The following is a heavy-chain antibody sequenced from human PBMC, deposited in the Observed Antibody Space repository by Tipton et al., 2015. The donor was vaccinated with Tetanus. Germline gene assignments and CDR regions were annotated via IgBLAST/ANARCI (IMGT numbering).Heavy chain of an antibody. J-gene: IGHJ6*02. CDR2: ISAYTGNT. CDR3: ARVQTATYSFYYYGVDV. Sequence: QVQLVQSGPEVKKPGASVKVSCKASGYTFTHYGISWVRQAPGQGLEWMGWISAYTGNTNYAQKFQGRVTMTTDTSATTAYMELSDLRSDDTAVYYCARVQTATYSFYYYGVDVWGQGTTVTVSS. V-gene: IGHV1-18*01. CDR1: GYTFTHYG. D-gene: IGHD2-15*01.